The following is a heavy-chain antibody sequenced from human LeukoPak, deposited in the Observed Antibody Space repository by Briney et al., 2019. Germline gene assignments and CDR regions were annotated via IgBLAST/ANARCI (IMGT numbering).Heavy chain of an antibody. D-gene: IGHD2-15*01. Sequence: AAVKVSCKASGYTFTGYYMHWVRQAPGQGLEWMGWINPNSGGTNYAQKFQGRVTMTRDTSISTAYMELSRLRSDDTAVYCCARDPGCSGGSCYHGWELLHPFDYWGQGTLVTVSS. J-gene: IGHJ4*02. CDR1: GYTFTGYY. CDR2: INPNSGGT. CDR3: ARDPGCSGGSCYHGWELLHPFDY. V-gene: IGHV1-2*02.